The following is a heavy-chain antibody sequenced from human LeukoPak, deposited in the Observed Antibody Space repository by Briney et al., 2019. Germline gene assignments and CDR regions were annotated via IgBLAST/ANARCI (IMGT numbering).Heavy chain of an antibody. J-gene: IGHJ4*02. Sequence: GGSLRLSCAASGFSFSTYWMRWVRQTPEKGLEFVANIDQGGSVRNYMDSLKGRCTISRDNAKKSLYLEINSLRADDTAVYYCARDRGYSTFDYWGQGTLVTVSS. V-gene: IGHV3-7*01. CDR2: IDQGGSVR. D-gene: IGHD4-23*01. CDR3: ARDRGYSTFDY. CDR1: GFSFSTYW.